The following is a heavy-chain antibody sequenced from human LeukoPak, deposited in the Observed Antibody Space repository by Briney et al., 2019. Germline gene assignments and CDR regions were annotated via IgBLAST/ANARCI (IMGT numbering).Heavy chain of an antibody. CDR3: ARGVEMATIPCYFDY. V-gene: IGHV1-69*13. CDR1: GGTFSSYA. D-gene: IGHD5-24*01. J-gene: IGHJ4*02. CDR2: IIPIFGTA. Sequence: SVKVSCKASGGTFSSYAISWVRQAPGQGLEWMGGIIPIFGTANYAQKFQGRVTITADESTSTAYMELSSPRSEDTAVYYCARGVEMATIPCYFDYWGQGTLVTVSS.